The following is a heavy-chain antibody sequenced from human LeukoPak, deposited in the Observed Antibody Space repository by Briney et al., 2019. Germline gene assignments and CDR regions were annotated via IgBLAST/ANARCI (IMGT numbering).Heavy chain of an antibody. CDR2: ISGSGGST. V-gene: IGHV3-23*01. Sequence: GGSLRLSCAASEFSFSRYGMHWVRQAPGKGLEWVSAISGSGGSTYYADSVKGRFTISRDNSKNTLYLQMNSLRAEDTAVYYCASVGVLTTQMNWGKGTLVTVSS. CDR1: EFSFSRYG. J-gene: IGHJ4*02. CDR3: ASVGVLTTQMN. D-gene: IGHD1-14*01.